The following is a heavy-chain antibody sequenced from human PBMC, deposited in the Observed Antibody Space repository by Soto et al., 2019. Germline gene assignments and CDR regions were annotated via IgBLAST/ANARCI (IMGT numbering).Heavy chain of an antibody. CDR2: LSGSGGDT. D-gene: IGHD3-16*02. Sequence: AGGSLRLSCVASGFTFSSFAMSWVRQAPGKGLEWVSTLSGSGGDTYYADSVNGRFTISRDKSKNTLYLQMDRLRVEDTAVYYCAKRGGYDYVWKSYRPDYWGQGTLVTV. V-gene: IGHV3-23*01. CDR3: AKRGGYDYVWKSYRPDY. J-gene: IGHJ4*02. CDR1: GFTFSSFA.